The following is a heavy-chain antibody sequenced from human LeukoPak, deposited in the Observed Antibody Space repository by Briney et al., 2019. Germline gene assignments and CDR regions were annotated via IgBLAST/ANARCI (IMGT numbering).Heavy chain of an antibody. CDR1: GFSFSSYG. J-gene: IGHJ4*02. CDR3: AKDFLGRRSLLGFDN. D-gene: IGHD3/OR15-3a*01. V-gene: IGHV3-30*02. CDR2: IRYDAGNK. Sequence: PGVSLSLSCAASGFSFSSYGMHWVRQAPAKGLEWVAFIRYDAGNKYYADSMKGRFTISRDNSKNTLYLQVNSLRAEDTAVYYCAKDFLGRRSLLGFDNWGQGTLVTVSS.